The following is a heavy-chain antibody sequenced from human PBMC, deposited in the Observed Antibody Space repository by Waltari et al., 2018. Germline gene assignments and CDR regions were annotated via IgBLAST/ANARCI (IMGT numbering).Heavy chain of an antibody. CDR1: GYTFTSYY. Sequence: QVQLVQSGAEVKKPGASVKVSCKASGYTFTSYYMPWVRPAPGQGLEWMGIINPSGGSTSYAQKFQGRVTMTRDTSTSTVYMELSSLRSEDTAVYYCARGAAVTFGGVIAQYWGQGTLVTVSS. CDR3: ARGAAVTFGGVIAQY. V-gene: IGHV1-46*01. J-gene: IGHJ4*02. CDR2: INPSGGST. D-gene: IGHD3-16*02.